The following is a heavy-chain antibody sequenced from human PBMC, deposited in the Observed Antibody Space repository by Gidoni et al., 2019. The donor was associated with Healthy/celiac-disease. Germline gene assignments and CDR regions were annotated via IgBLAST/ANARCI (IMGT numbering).Heavy chain of an antibody. CDR2: SSGSGGST. J-gene: IGHJ4*02. V-gene: IGHV3-23*01. CDR1: GVTFSSYA. D-gene: IGHD5-12*01. CDR3: AKVGGYDWGDYFDY. Sequence: EVQLLESGGGLVQPGGSLRLSCAASGVTFSSYAMSRVRQAPGKGLGWVCASSGSGGSTYYADSVKGRFTISRDNSKNTLYLQMNSLRAEDTAVYYCAKVGGYDWGDYFDYWGQGTLVTVSS.